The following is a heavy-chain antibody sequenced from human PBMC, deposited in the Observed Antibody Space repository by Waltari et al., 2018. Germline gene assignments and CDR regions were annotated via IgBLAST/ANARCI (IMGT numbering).Heavy chain of an antibody. Sequence: QLQLQESGPGLVKPSETLSLTCTVSGGSISSSSYYWGWIRQPPGKGLEWIGSIYYSGGTDYNPSLKSRVTISVDTSKNQFSLKLSAVTTADTDVYYCARCLNRWELLFDAFDIWGQGTMVTVSS. D-gene: IGHD1-26*01. J-gene: IGHJ3*02. CDR1: GGSISSSSYY. CDR2: IYYSGGT. CDR3: ARCLNRWELLFDAFDI. V-gene: IGHV4-39*07.